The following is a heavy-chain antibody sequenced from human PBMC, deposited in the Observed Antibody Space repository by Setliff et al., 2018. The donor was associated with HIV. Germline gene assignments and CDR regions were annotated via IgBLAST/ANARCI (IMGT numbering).Heavy chain of an antibody. CDR1: GCSIRSDGYY. CDR2: IFGSGIT. V-gene: IGHV4-31*03. Sequence: SETLCLTCTLSGCSIRSDGYYWHWNRQRPGKGLEWIGYIFGSGITYYNPSLKSRLRISIDTSANQFSVELSSVTAADTALYFCPSLPTRGSAHLAFDVWGVATMVTV. J-gene: IGHJ3*01. CDR3: PSLPTRGSAHLAFDV. D-gene: IGHD3-10*01.